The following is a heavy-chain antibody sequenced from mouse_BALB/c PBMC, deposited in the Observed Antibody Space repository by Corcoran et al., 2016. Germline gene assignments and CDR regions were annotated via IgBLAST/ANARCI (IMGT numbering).Heavy chain of an antibody. Sequence: EVQLQQSGAELVKPGASVKLSCTASGFNIKDTYMHWVKQRPEQGLEWIGRIDPANGNTKYNPKFQGTATITVDTYSNTASLQLSILTSDDTAVDYCARWYWYFVVGGSGTTGTVSS. CDR2: IDPANGNT. J-gene: IGHJ1*01. CDR1: GFNIKDTY. V-gene: IGHV14-3*02. CDR3: ARWYWYFVV.